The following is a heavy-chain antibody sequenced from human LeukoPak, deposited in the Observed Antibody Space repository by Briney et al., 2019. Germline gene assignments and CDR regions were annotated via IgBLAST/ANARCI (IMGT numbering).Heavy chain of an antibody. CDR1: GFILSTYG. J-gene: IGHJ4*02. CDR3: AKDLGAAAGTDY. CDR2: ISYDGSNK. D-gene: IGHD6-13*01. Sequence: PGGSLRLSCAASGFILSTYGMQWVRQAPGKGLEWVAVISYDGSNKYYADSVKGRFTISRDNSKNTLYLQMNSLRAEDTAVYYCAKDLGAAAGTDYWGQGTLVTVSS. V-gene: IGHV3-30*18.